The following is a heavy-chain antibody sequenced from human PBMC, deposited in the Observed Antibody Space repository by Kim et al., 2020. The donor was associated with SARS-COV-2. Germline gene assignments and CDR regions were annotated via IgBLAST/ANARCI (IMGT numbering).Heavy chain of an antibody. CDR2: IKQDGSEK. CDR1: GFTFSSYW. V-gene: IGHV3-7*01. Sequence: GGSLRLSCAASGFTFSSYWMSWVRQAPGKGLEWVANIKQDGSEKYYVDSVKGRFTISRDNAKNSLYLQMNSLRAEDTTVYYCARECSAGWFDPWGQGTLVTVSS. D-gene: IGHD2-15*01. J-gene: IGHJ5*02. CDR3: ARECSAGWFDP.